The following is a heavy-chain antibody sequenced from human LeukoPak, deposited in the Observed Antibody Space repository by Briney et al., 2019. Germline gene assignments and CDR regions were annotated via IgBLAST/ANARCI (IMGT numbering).Heavy chain of an antibody. CDR1: GFTFSSYA. D-gene: IGHD6-13*01. CDR3: AKTPSFIAAAGDFDY. CDR2: ISGSGGST. V-gene: IGHV3-23*01. Sequence: GGSLRLSCAATGFTFSSYAMSWVRQAPGKGLEWVSAISGSGGSTYYADSVKGRFTISRDNSKNTLYLQMNSLRAEDTAVYYCAKTPSFIAAAGDFDYWGQGTLVTVSS. J-gene: IGHJ4*02.